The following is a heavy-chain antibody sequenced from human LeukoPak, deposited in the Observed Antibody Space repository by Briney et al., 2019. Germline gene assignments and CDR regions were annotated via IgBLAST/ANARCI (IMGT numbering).Heavy chain of an antibody. D-gene: IGHD3-3*01. J-gene: IGHJ4*02. CDR2: TKQDGSEK. CDR1: GFRFSSYW. Sequence: GGSLRLSCAASGFRFSSYWMSWVRQAPGKGLEWVANTKQDGSEKYYVDSVKGRSTISRDNAKNSLHLQMNSLRAEDTAVYYCARDLDSWSGFFDHWGQGTLVTVSS. CDR3: ARDLDSWSGFFDH. V-gene: IGHV3-7*05.